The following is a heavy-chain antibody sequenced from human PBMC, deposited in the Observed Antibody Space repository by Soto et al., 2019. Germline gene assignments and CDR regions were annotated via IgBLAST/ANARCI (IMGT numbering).Heavy chain of an antibody. V-gene: IGHV3-23*01. CDR2: ISGSGGST. J-gene: IGHJ3*02. CDR3: AKAYDYGGIMNAFDI. CDR1: GFTFSSYA. D-gene: IGHD4-17*01. Sequence: GGSLRLSCAASGFTFSSYAMSWVRQAPGKGLEWVSAISGSGGSTYYADSVKGRFTISRDNSKNTLYLQMDSLRAEDTAVYYCAKAYDYGGIMNAFDIWGQGTMVTVSS.